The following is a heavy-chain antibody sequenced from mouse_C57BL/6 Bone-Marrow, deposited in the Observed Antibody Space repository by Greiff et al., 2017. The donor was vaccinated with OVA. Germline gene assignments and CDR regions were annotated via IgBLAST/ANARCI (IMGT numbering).Heavy chain of an antibody. CDR1: GYTFTDYN. CDR2: INPNTGGT. J-gene: IGHJ1*03. CDR3: ARIWAYSNYDWYFDV. Sequence: VQLQQSGPELVKPGASVKIPCKASGYTFTDYNMDWVKQSHGKSLEWIGDINPNTGGTIYNQKFKGKATLTVDKSSSTAYMELRSLTSEDTAVYYWARIWAYSNYDWYFDVWGTGTTVTVSS. D-gene: IGHD2-5*01. V-gene: IGHV1-18*01.